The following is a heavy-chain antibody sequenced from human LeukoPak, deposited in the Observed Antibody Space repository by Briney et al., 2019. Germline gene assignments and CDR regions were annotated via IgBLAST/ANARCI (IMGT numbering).Heavy chain of an antibody. J-gene: IGHJ4*02. CDR2: IYYSGST. Sequence: SETLSLTCTVSGGSISSGGYYWSWIRQHPGKGLEWIGYIYYSGSTYYNPSLKSRVTISVDTSKNQFSLKLSSVTAADTAVYYCARDLTLDYDFWSDLEYYFDYWGQGTLVTVSS. V-gene: IGHV4-61*08. D-gene: IGHD3-3*01. CDR3: ARDLTLDYDFWSDLEYYFDY. CDR1: GGSISSGGYY.